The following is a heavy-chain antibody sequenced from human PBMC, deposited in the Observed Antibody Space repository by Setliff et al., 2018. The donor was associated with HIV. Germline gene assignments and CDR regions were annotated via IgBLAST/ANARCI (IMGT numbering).Heavy chain of an antibody. CDR2: IHTSGST. V-gene: IGHV4-61*09. J-gene: IGHJ3*02. CDR3: ARGDSYYDILTGRAFDAFDI. CDR1: GGSISSRSYY. D-gene: IGHD3-9*01. Sequence: SETLSLTCSVSGGSISSRSYYWSWIRQPAGKGLEWIGHIHTSGSTDYSPSLKSRVTISVDTSKKQFSLKLSSVTAADTAVYYCARGDSYYDILTGRAFDAFDIWGQGTVVTVSS.